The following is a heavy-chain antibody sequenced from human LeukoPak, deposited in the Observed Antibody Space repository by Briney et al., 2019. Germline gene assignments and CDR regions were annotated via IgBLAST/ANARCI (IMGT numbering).Heavy chain of an antibody. D-gene: IGHD6-19*01. CDR1: GFTFSNYA. J-gene: IGHJ4*02. CDR2: VSPSGGAT. CDR3: AKAVSHSYFDY. V-gene: IGHV3-23*01. Sequence: TGGSLRLSCVASGFTFSNYAMNWVRQAPGRGLEWVSAVSPSGGATYYAVSVKGRFTISRDNSKNTLYLQMNSLRADDTAVYFCAKAVSHSYFDYWGQGTLVTVSA.